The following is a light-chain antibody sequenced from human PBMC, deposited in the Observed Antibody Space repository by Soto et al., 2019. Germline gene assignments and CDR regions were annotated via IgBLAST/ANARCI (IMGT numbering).Light chain of an antibody. CDR3: LQYHNLWA. CDR1: QNIYYN. Sequence: IVMTQSPATLSLSPGESATLSCRASQNIYYNVAWYQHRPGQAPRLLIYRASTRATGVPARLSGSGSGTEFTLTISSMQSEDFTVYSCLQYHNLWAFGQGTKVDI. V-gene: IGKV3-15*01. J-gene: IGKJ1*01. CDR2: RAS.